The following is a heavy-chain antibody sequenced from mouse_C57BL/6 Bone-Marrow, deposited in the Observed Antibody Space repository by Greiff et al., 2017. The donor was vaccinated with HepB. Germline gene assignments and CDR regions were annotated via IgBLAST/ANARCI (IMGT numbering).Heavy chain of an antibody. J-gene: IGHJ1*03. CDR1: GFTFSDYY. Sequence: DVKLVESEGGLVQPGSSMKLSCTASGFTFSDYYMAWVRQVPEKGLEWVANINYDGSSTYYLDSLKSRFIISRDNAKNILYLQMSSLKSEDTATYYCARGPYDYDEGGYFDVWGTGTTVTVSS. CDR3: ARGPYDYDEGGYFDV. D-gene: IGHD2-4*01. CDR2: INYDGSST. V-gene: IGHV5-16*01.